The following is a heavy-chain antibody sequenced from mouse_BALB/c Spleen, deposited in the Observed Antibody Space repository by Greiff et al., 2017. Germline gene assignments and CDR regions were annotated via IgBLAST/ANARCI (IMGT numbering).Heavy chain of an antibody. CDR1: GFTFSDYG. CDR2: ISNLAYSI. V-gene: IGHV5-15*02. Sequence: EVKLMESGGGLVQPGGSRKLSCAASGFTFSDYGMAWVRQAPGKGPEWVAFISNLAYSIYYADTVTGRFTISRENAKNTLYLEMSSLRSEDTAMYYCARGSTMITAGAMDDWGQGTSVTVSS. J-gene: IGHJ4*01. D-gene: IGHD2-4*01. CDR3: ARGSTMITAGAMDD.